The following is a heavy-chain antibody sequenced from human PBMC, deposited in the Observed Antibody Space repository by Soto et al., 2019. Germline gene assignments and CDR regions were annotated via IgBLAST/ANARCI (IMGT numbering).Heavy chain of an antibody. V-gene: IGHV3-23*01. CDR2: ISGSGGST. CDR3: AKGAGGSYFSYSD. J-gene: IGHJ4*02. D-gene: IGHD1-26*01. Sequence: EVQLLESGGGLVQPGGSLRLSCAASGFTFSSYAMSWVRQAPGKGLEWVSAISGSGGSTYYADSVKGRFTISRDNSKNTLYVQMNRLRAEDTGVYYCAKGAGGSYFSYSDWGQGTLVTVSS. CDR1: GFTFSSYA.